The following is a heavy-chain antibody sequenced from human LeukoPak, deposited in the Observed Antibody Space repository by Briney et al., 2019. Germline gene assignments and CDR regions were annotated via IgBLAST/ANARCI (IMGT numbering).Heavy chain of an antibody. V-gene: IGHV3-7*01. J-gene: IGHJ4*02. CDR1: GFTFSSYW. D-gene: IGHD3-22*01. CDR2: IKQDGSEK. CDR3: AREETYYYDSRGYYYGY. Sequence: RSGGSLRLSCAASGFTFSSYWMSWVRQAPGKGLEGVANIKQDGSEKYYVDSVKGRFTISRDNAKNSLYLQMNSLRAENTAVYYCAREETYYYDSRGYYYGYCGQGTLVTVSS.